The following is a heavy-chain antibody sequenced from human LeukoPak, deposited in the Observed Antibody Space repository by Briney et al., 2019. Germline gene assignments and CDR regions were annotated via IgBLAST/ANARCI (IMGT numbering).Heavy chain of an antibody. CDR2: IYYSGTT. D-gene: IGHD5-24*01. CDR1: GGSISAYY. Sequence: PSETVSLTCTVSGGSISAYYWSWIRQPPGKGLEWIGYIYYSGTTNYNPSLKSRVTISVDTSKNQFYLKLSSVTAADTAVYYCAREEMASGYDFDYWGQGTLVTVSS. CDR3: AREEMASGYDFDY. J-gene: IGHJ4*02. V-gene: IGHV4-59*01.